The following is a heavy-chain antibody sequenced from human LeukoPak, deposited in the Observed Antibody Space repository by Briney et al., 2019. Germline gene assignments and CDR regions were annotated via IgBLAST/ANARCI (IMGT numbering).Heavy chain of an antibody. V-gene: IGHV3-74*01. CDR3: ARFSSTWHSAFDI. Sequence: GGSLRLSCVASGFTFSKDWMHWVRQAPGKGLVWVSRINSDGSSTYYADSVKGRFTISRDNAKNTLYLQMSSLRAEDTAVYYCARFSSTWHSAFDIWGQGTMVTVSS. J-gene: IGHJ3*02. D-gene: IGHD6-13*01. CDR2: INSDGSST. CDR1: GFTFSKDW.